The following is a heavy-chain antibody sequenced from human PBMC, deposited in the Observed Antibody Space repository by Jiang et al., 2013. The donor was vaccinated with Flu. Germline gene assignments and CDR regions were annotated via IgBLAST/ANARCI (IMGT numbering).Heavy chain of an antibody. CDR1: GYTFTGYY. Sequence: EVKKPGASVKVSCKASGYTFTGYYMHWVRQAPGQGLEWMGWINPNSGGTNYAQKFQGRVTMTRDTSISTAYMELSRLRSDDTAVYYCARGRGVPAAISDWFDPWGQGTLVTVSS. D-gene: IGHD2-2*01. CDR3: ARGRGVPAAISDWFDP. CDR2: INPNSGGT. J-gene: IGHJ5*02. V-gene: IGHV1-2*02.